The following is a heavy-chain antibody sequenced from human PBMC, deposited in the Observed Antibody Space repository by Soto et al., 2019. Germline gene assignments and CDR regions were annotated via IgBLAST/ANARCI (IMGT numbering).Heavy chain of an antibody. V-gene: IGHV3-66*01. D-gene: IGHD3-10*01. CDR3: ARDPRAMVRGVDAFDI. Sequence: EVQLVESGGGSVQPGGSLRLSCAASGFTVSGNYMSWVRQAPGKGLEWVSVIYSGGSTYYADSVKGRFTISRDNSKNTLYLQMNSLRAEDTAVYYCARDPRAMVRGVDAFDIWGQGTMVTVSS. CDR2: IYSGGST. J-gene: IGHJ3*02. CDR1: GFTVSGNY.